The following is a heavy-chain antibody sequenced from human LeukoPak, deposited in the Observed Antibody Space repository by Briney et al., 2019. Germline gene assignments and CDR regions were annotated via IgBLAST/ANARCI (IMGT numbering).Heavy chain of an antibody. CDR3: AKKSGGPSPFDY. V-gene: IGHV3-21*04. D-gene: IGHD1-26*01. Sequence: PGGSLRLSCAASGFTFNTYNMNWVRQAPGKGLEWVSSISSSSSYIYYADSVKGRFTISRDNAKNSLYLQMNSLRADDTAVYYCAKKSGGPSPFDYWGQGTLVTVSS. CDR2: ISSSSSYI. J-gene: IGHJ4*02. CDR1: GFTFNTYN.